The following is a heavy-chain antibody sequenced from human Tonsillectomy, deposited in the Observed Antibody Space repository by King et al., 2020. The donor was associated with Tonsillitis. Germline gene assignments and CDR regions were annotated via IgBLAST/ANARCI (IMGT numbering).Heavy chain of an antibody. D-gene: IGHD3-3*01. CDR3: ARVEEYYDFWSGYYPIRGTTGPFDY. CDR2: IYYSGST. J-gene: IGHJ4*02. CDR1: GGSISSSSYY. Sequence: QLQESGPGLVKPSETLSLTCTVSGGSISSSSYYWGWIRQPPGKGLEWIGSIYYSGSTYYNPSLKSRVTISVDTSKNQFSLKLSSVTAADTAVYYCARVEEYYDFWSGYYPIRGTTGPFDYWGQGTLVTVSS. V-gene: IGHV4-39*07.